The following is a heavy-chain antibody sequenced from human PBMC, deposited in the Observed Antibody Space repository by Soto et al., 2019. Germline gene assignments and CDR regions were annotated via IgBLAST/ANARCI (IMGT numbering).Heavy chain of an antibody. V-gene: IGHV3-23*01. CDR1: GFTFSSYA. J-gene: IGHJ2*01. Sequence: GGSLRLSCAASGFTFSSYAMSWVRQAPGKGLEWVSAISGSGGSTYYADSVKGRFTISRDNSKNTLYLQMNSLRAEDTAVYYCAKDTAAARPGWYFDLWGRGTLVTSPQ. CDR3: AKDTAAARPGWYFDL. D-gene: IGHD6-6*01. CDR2: ISGSGGST.